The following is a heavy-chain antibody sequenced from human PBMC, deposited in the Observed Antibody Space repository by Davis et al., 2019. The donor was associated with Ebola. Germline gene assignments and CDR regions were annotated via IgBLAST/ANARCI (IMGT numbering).Heavy chain of an antibody. D-gene: IGHD3-10*01. Sequence: GGSLRLSCAPSGFSFSNYAMSWARQAPGKGLEWVSAVDSAGRATYYADSVKGRFTISRDTSTVYLQMNYLRVEDTAVYYCARIEAYGAGNYFEYWGQGTLVTISS. CDR1: GFSFSNYA. CDR3: ARIEAYGAGNYFEY. CDR2: VDSAGRAT. J-gene: IGHJ4*02. V-gene: IGHV3-23*01.